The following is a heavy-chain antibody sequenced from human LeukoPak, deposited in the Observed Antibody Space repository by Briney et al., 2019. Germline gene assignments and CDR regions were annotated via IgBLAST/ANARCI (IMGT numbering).Heavy chain of an antibody. CDR3: AREWELPRAGGYYFDY. CDR1: GFTFDDYA. Sequence: PGGSLRLSCAASGFTFDDYAMHWVRQTPGKGLEWVSGISWNSGSIGYADSVKGRFTISRDNAKNSLYLQMNSLQIEDSAVYYCAREWELPRAGGYYFDYWGQGTLVTVSS. D-gene: IGHD1-26*01. J-gene: IGHJ4*02. V-gene: IGHV3-9*01. CDR2: ISWNSGSI.